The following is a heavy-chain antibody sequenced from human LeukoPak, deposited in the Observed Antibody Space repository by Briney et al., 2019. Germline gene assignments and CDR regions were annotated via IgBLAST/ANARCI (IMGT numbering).Heavy chain of an antibody. J-gene: IGHJ5*02. V-gene: IGHV4-34*01. CDR2: INHSGST. CDR3: ARGLLFLYYDFWSGYRGYWFDP. Sequence: SETLSLTCTVSGGSISSYYWSWIRQPPGKGLEWIGEINHSGSTNYNPSLKSRVTISVDTSKNQFSLKLSSVTAADTAVYYCARGLLFLYYDFWSGYRGYWFDPWGQGTLVTVSS. D-gene: IGHD3-3*01. CDR1: GGSISSYY.